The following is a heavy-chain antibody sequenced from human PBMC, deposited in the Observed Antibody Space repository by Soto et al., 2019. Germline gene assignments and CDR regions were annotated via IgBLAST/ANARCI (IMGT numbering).Heavy chain of an antibody. D-gene: IGHD3-10*01. CDR3: TTDGASGGTDSYYFDY. CDR1: GFTFSSYA. CDR2: IKSKTDGGAT. J-gene: IGHJ4*02. V-gene: IGHV3-15*01. Sequence: GGSLRLSCAASGFTFSSYAMTWVRQVPGKGLEWVARIKSKTDGGATDYAAPVKGRFTISRDDSKNTVYLQMNSLQTEDTAIYYCTTDGASGGTDSYYFDYWGQGALVTVSS.